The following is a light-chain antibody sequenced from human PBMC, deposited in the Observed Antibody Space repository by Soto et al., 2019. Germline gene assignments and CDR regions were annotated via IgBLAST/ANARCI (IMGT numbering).Light chain of an antibody. CDR2: KAS. Sequence: DIQMTQSPSTLSASVGDRVTITCRASQSISSWLHWYQQKPAKAPKLLIYKASSLQGGVPSRFSGSGSGTDFILTISSLQRAGFANEYYQRYDSYSLTFGGGNKVDIQ. CDR1: QSISSW. V-gene: IGKV1-5*03. CDR3: QRYDSYSLT. J-gene: IGKJ4*01.